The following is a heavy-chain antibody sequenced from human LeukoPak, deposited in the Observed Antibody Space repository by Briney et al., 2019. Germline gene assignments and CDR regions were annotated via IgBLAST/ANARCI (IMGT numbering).Heavy chain of an antibody. CDR2: IKEDGSEK. CDR1: GFTFSSYW. J-gene: IGHJ2*01. D-gene: IGHD2-21*02. V-gene: IGHV3-7*01. Sequence: GGSLRLSCAASGFTFSSYWMSWVRQAPGKGLEWVANIKEDGSEKYYVDSVKGRFTISRDNAKNSLFLQINSLRAEDTAVYYCARGRRGFVVTAIPVGWYFDLWGRGTLVTVSS. CDR3: ARGRRGFVVTAIPVGWYFDL.